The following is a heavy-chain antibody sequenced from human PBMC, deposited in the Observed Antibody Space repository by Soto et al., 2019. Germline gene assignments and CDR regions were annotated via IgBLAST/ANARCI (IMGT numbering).Heavy chain of an antibody. Sequence: EVQLVETGGGLIQPGESLRLSCAASGFTVSSNYMSWVRQAPGKGLEWVSVIYGGGSTYYADSVKGRFTISRDNSKNTAYLQMNSLKTEDTAVYYCTRLLSDAFDIWGQGTMVTVSS. CDR3: TRLLSDAFDI. J-gene: IGHJ3*02. CDR2: IYGGGST. CDR1: GFTVSSNY. V-gene: IGHV3-53*02.